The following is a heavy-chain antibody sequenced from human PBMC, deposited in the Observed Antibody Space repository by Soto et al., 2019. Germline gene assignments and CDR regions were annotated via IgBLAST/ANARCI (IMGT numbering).Heavy chain of an antibody. CDR3: ARDQYVWVDYYDSTGYSDFYT. CDR1: GYTFTSHG. CDR2: ISAYNCNT. J-gene: IGHJ4*02. D-gene: IGHD3-22*01. V-gene: IGHV1-18*01. Sequence: ASAKASLKASGYTFTSHGISLVRPAPGQGLERMGWISAYNCNTNYAQKLQSRVTMTTDTSTSTAYMELRSLRSDDTAVYYCARDQYVWVDYYDSTGYSDFYTRALGTLLTLSS.